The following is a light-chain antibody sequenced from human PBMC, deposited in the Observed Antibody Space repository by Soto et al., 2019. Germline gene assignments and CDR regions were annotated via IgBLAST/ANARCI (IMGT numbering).Light chain of an antibody. V-gene: IGKV3-20*01. CDR2: DTS. CDR3: QQYGSSPGT. J-gene: IGKJ1*01. CDR1: QSVRDNY. Sequence: EIVLTQSPGTVSLSPGERATLSCRASQSVRDNYLAWYQQKPGQAPSLLIFDTSRRATGIPDRFTGSGSGTDFALTISRVEPKDIAVYFCQQYGSSPGTFGQGTKVDIK.